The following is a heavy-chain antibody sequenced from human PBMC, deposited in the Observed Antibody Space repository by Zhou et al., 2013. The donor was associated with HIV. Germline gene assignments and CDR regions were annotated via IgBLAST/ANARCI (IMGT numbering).Heavy chain of an antibody. Sequence: QVQLVQSGAEVKKPGASVKVSCKASGYTFTNFYLYWVRQAPGQGLEWMGWINPNSGGTKYAQKFQGWATMTRDTSISTAYMELSRLRSDDTAVYYCAREERSPFYDIVTGYSRNRYHMDVWGRGTTVFVSS. CDR3: AREERSPFYDIVTGYSRNRYHMDV. J-gene: IGHJ6*03. V-gene: IGHV1-2*04. D-gene: IGHD3-9*01. CDR1: GYTFTNFY. CDR2: INPNSGGT.